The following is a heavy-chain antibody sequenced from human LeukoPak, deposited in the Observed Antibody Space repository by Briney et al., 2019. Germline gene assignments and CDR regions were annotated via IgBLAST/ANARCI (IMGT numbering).Heavy chain of an antibody. Sequence: PGRSLRLSCAAAGFTFSSYGMHWVRQAPGKRLGWVAVISYDGSNKYYAASVKGRFTISRDNSKNTLYLQMNSMRAEDTAVYYCAKARRRDGYNWGIGYWGQGTLVTVSS. CDR2: ISYDGSNK. CDR3: AKARRRDGYNWGIGY. J-gene: IGHJ4*02. V-gene: IGHV3-30*18. D-gene: IGHD5-24*01. CDR1: GFTFSSYG.